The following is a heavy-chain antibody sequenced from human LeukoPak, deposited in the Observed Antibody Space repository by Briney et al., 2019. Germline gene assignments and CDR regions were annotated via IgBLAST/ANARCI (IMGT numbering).Heavy chain of an antibody. CDR2: INLNNGGT. J-gene: IGHJ4*02. Sequence: GASVKVSCKASGYTFTGYYMHWVRQAPRQGLEWMGWINLNNGGTNFAQKFQDRVTMTRDTSISTAYMELSRLRSDDTAVYYCARGEGYNPNRYPNDFWGQGTLVTVSS. CDR1: GYTFTGYY. CDR3: ARGEGYNPNRYPNDF. V-gene: IGHV1-2*02. D-gene: IGHD5-24*01.